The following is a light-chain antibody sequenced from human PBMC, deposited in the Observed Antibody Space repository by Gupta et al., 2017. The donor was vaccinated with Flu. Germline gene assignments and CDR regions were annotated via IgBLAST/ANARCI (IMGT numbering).Light chain of an antibody. CDR1: TSDVGGYNS. CDR3: SSYTSGSTLVVA. J-gene: IGLJ2*01. V-gene: IGLV2-14*01. CDR2: DVI. Sequence: QLSLTQPASVSGSPGQSIPISRTGTTSDVGGYNSVSWYQQRPGTAPKLMIYDVINRPSGISNRFSGSKSGNTASLTISGLQAEDEADYYCSSYTSGSTLVVAFGGGTKLTVL.